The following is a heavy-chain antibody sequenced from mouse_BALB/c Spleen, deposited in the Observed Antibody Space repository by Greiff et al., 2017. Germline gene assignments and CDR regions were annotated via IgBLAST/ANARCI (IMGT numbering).Heavy chain of an antibody. CDR2: INPGSGGT. CDR3: ARGSQAMDY. V-gene: IGHV1-54*01. Sequence: VKLMESGAELVRPGTSVKVSCKASGYAFTNYLIEWVKQRPGQGLEWIGVINPGSGGTNYNEKFKGKATLTADKSSSTAYMQLSSLTSDDSAVYFCARGSQAMDYWGQGTSVTVSS. J-gene: IGHJ4*01. CDR1: GYAFTNYL.